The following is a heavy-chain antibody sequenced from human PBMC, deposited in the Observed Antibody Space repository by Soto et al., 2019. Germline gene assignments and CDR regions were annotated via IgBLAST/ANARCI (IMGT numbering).Heavy chain of an antibody. V-gene: IGHV4-59*12. CDR1: GGSISPYY. J-gene: IGHJ6*02. D-gene: IGHD2-2*02. CDR3: ASHDIVVVPAAIGGDLHRALRLGDYYGMDV. CDR2: VYYSGNT. Sequence: SETLSLTCTVSGGSISPYYWSWIRQPPGKGLEWIGYVYYSGNTNYNPSLESRVTISVDTSKNQFSLNLSSVTAADTAVYYCASHDIVVVPAAIGGDLHRALRLGDYYGMDVWGQGTTVTVSS.